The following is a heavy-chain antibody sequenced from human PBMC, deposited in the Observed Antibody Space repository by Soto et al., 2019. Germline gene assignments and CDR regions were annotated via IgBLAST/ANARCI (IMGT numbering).Heavy chain of an antibody. D-gene: IGHD6-13*01. CDR1: GFTFTSSA. V-gene: IGHV1-58*01. Sequence: PVKVSCKASGFTFTSSAVQWLRQTRGQRLEWIGWIVVGSGNTNYAQKFQERVTITRDMSTSTAYMELSSLRSEDTAVHYCARELSSSWSNYYLGVWGKGITVTVSS. CDR2: IVVGSGNT. CDR3: ARELSSSWSNYYLGV. J-gene: IGHJ6*03.